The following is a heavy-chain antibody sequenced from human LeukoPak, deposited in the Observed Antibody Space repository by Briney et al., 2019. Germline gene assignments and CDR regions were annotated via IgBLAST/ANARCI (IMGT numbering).Heavy chain of an antibody. CDR3: STDSGHAFDI. CDR2: INSDGSST. CDR1: GFTFSSYW. V-gene: IGHV3-74*01. J-gene: IGHJ3*02. Sequence: GGSLRLSCAASGFTFSSYWMHWVRQVPGKGLVWVSRINSDGSSTSYADSVKGRFTISRDNAKYTLYVQMNSLRAEDTAVYYCSTDSGHAFDIWGRGTMVTVSS. D-gene: IGHD3-10*01.